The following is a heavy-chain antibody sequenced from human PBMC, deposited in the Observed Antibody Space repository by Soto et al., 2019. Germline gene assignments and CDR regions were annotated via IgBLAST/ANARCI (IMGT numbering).Heavy chain of an antibody. J-gene: IGHJ4*02. CDR1: GYTFTNYY. V-gene: IGHV5-51*03. Sequence: EVRLVQSGAEVKKPGESLKISCKASGYTFTNYYIGWVRQMPGKGLEWMGIIHPGNSDSGYSPSFQGRVTISADKSISTAYLQWGSLQASDSAIYYCATSGKFGVVAQFDFWGQGTLVSVSS. CDR2: IHPGNSDS. CDR3: ATSGKFGVVAQFDF. D-gene: IGHD3-3*01.